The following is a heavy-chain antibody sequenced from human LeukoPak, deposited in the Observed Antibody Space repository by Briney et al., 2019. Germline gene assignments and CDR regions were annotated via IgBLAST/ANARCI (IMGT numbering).Heavy chain of an antibody. CDR2: FDPEDGET. D-gene: IGHD3-22*01. Sequence: GASVKVSCKVSGYTLTELSMHWVRQAPGKGLEWMGGFDPEDGETIYAQKFQGRVTMTEDTSTDTAYMGLSSLRSEDTAVYYCATSTMIVVVIPWYYGMDVWGQGTTVTVSS. CDR3: ATSTMIVVVIPWYYGMDV. V-gene: IGHV1-24*01. CDR1: GYTLTELS. J-gene: IGHJ6*02.